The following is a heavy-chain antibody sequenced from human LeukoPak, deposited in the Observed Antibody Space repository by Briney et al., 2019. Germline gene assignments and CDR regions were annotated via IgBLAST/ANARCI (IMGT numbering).Heavy chain of an antibody. CDR2: ITSSSSY. Sequence: GGSLRLSCAASGFTLSTYNTHWVRQAPGKWLEWVSSITSSSSYYADSVKGRFTISRDNAKNSLYLQMNSLRAEDTAVYYCARERVTTTAFDIWGQGTMVTVSS. CDR1: GFTLSTYN. CDR3: ARERVTTTAFDI. V-gene: IGHV3-21*01. D-gene: IGHD5-12*01. J-gene: IGHJ3*02.